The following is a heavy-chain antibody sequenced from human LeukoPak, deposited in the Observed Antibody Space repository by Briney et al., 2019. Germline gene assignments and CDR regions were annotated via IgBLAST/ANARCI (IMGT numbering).Heavy chain of an antibody. J-gene: IGHJ2*01. D-gene: IGHD2-2*01. CDR1: GGSFSGYY. CDR2: INHSGST. Sequence: PSETLSLTCAVYGGSFSGYYWSWIRQPPGKGLEWIGEINHSGSTNYNPSLKSRVTISVDTSKNQFSLKLSSVTAADTAVHYCARGVAAANGYFDLWGRGTLVTVSS. CDR3: ARGVAAANGYFDL. V-gene: IGHV4-34*01.